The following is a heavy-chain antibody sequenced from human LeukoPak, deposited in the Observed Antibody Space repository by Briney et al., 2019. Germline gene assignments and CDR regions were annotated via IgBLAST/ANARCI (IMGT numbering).Heavy chain of an antibody. CDR1: GFTFSGYW. CDR2: IKQDASQE. D-gene: IGHD3-3*01. CDR3: ARGVVYPTWSGPHWSDY. Sequence: GGSLRLSCAASGFTFSGYWMSWVRQAPGKGPEWVPHIKQDASQEDHVDSVKGRFTISRDNAKNSLYLQMNSLRAEDTAVYYCARGVVYPTWSGPHWSDYWGQGTLVTVSS. J-gene: IGHJ4*02. V-gene: IGHV3-7*01.